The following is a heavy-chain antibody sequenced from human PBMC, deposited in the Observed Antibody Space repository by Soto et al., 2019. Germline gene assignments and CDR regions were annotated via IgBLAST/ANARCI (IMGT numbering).Heavy chain of an antibody. CDR2: IIPLLDTK. V-gene: IGHV1-69*11. CDR3: ARSGYCRGGRCQSGTHFDY. CDR1: GGTFSSYA. J-gene: IGHJ4*02. D-gene: IGHD2-15*01. Sequence: QVQLVQSGAEVKKPGSSVKVSCKTSGGTFSSYAISWVRQAPGQGLEWMGGIIPLLDTKNYAEKFQGRVTMTADDSTSTAYMELSSLRSEDTAVYYCARSGYCRGGRCQSGTHFDYWGQGTLVTVSS.